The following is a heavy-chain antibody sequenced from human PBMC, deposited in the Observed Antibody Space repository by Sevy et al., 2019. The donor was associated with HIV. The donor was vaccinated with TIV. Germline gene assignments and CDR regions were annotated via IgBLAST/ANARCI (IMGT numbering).Heavy chain of an antibody. CDR3: ARRVGYAFDI. V-gene: IGHV3-7*01. J-gene: IGHJ3*02. CDR2: IKQDGSEK. D-gene: IGHD1-26*01. CDR1: GFTFSSYA. Sequence: GGSLRLSCAASGFTFSSYAMSWVRQAPGKGLEWVANIKQDGSEKYYVDSVKGRFTISRDNAKKSLYLQMNSLRAEDTAVYYCARRVGYAFDIWGQGTMVTVS.